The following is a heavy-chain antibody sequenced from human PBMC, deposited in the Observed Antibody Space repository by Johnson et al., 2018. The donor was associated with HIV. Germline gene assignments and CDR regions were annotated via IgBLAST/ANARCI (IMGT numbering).Heavy chain of an antibody. CDR1: GFTFSSYA. V-gene: IGHV3-23*04. Sequence: MLLVESGGGLLQPGGSLRLSCPAPGFTFSSYAMTWVRQAPGKGLEWVSAISVRGGRTYYEDSVKARFTISRDNSKNTLYLQMNSLRAKDTAVYYCAKDGGRLRTDAFDIWGQGTMVTVSS. D-gene: IGHD2-15*01. CDR3: AKDGGRLRTDAFDI. CDR2: ISVRGGRT. J-gene: IGHJ3*02.